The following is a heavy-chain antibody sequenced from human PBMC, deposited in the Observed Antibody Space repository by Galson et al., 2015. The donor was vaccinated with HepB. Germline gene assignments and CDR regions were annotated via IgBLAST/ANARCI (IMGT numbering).Heavy chain of an antibody. D-gene: IGHD5-24*01. CDR1: GGSISSGGYS. J-gene: IGHJ2*01. Sequence: TLSLTCAVSGGSISSGGYSWSWIRQPPGQGLEWIGYIYHSGSTYYNLSLKSRVTISVDRSKNQFSLKLSSVTAADTAVYYCARAITERWLHPRGWYFDLWGRGTLVTVSS. CDR3: ARAITERWLHPRGWYFDL. V-gene: IGHV4-30-2*01. CDR2: IYHSGST.